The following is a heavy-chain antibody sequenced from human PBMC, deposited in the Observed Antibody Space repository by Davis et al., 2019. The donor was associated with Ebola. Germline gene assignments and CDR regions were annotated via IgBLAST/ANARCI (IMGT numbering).Heavy chain of an antibody. J-gene: IGHJ2*01. CDR3: ARDLPGGDWYFDL. V-gene: IGHV3-30*04. Sequence: SPITPCAASGFTFSRYAMPSVRQAPGKGLEWVAVISYDGSNKYYADSVKGRFTISRDNSKNTLYLQMSSLRAEDTAVYYCARDLPGGDWYFDLWGRGTLVTVSS. CDR2: ISYDGSNK. CDR1: GFTFSRYA. D-gene: IGHD1-14*01.